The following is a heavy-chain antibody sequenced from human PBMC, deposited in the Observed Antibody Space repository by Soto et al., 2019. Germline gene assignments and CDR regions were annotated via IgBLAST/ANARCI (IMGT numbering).Heavy chain of an antibody. J-gene: IGHJ6*02. CDR2: ISNDGTKK. CDR1: GFTFSGYA. V-gene: IGHV3-30-3*01. D-gene: IGHD2-2*01. Sequence: QVQLVESGGGVVQPGGSLRLACAASGFTFSGYAMHWVRQTPDRGLEWVGIISNDGTKKYYADSVEGRITISRDNSKNTLSLQMNSLRTEDTAIYFCAKEVPAPIGWYYGLDVWGQGTTVTVPS. CDR3: AKEVPAPIGWYYGLDV.